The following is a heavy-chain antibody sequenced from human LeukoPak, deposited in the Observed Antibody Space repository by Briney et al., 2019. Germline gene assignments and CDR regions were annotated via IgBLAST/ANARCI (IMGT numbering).Heavy chain of an antibody. D-gene: IGHD2-2*01. Sequence: PGGSLRLSCAASGFTFSSYSMNWVRQAPGKGLEWVSSIISSSSHIYYADSGKGRFTISRDTAKNSLYLQMNSLRAEDTAVYYCARSRAPSNGRVLYYMDVWGKGTTVTVSS. CDR1: GFTFSSYS. CDR2: IISSSSHI. CDR3: ARSRAPSNGRVLYYMDV. J-gene: IGHJ6*03. V-gene: IGHV3-21*01.